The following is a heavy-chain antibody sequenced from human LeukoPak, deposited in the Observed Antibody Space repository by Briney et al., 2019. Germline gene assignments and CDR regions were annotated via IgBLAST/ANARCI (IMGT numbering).Heavy chain of an antibody. Sequence: GGSLRLSCAASGFTFGRYGMSWVRQAPGKGLEWVSFITPNADRTSYADSVKGRFTISRDNPRNTLYMQMNSLRDEDTALYYCAIMHGYYDGSGYWVQWGQGTLVTVSS. CDR2: ITPNADRT. V-gene: IGHV3-23*01. CDR3: AIMHGYYDGSGYWVQ. J-gene: IGHJ1*01. D-gene: IGHD3-22*01. CDR1: GFTFGRYG.